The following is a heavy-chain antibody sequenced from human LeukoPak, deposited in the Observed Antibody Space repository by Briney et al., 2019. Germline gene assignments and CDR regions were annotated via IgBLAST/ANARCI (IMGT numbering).Heavy chain of an antibody. J-gene: IGHJ4*02. D-gene: IGHD1-26*01. CDR2: INQGEGEK. CDR3: ARGRFIAGTTAYYFDY. CDR1: GFTFSSHW. Sequence: GGSLRLSCVDSGFTFSSHWMSWVRQAPGKGLEWVANINQGEGEKYYVYSVKGRFTISRDNAKKSLFLQMNSLRAEDTAVYYCARGRFIAGTTAYYFDYWGQGTLVTVSS. V-gene: IGHV3-7*03.